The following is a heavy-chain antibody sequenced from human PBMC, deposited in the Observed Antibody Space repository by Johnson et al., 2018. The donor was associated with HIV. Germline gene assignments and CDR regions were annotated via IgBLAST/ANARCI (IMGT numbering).Heavy chain of an antibody. CDR1: GFTFSSYG. Sequence: QVQLVESGGGVVQPGGSLRLSCAASGFTFSSYGMHWVRQVPGNGLEWVTFIQYDGTNKYYADSVKGRFTISRDNSKNTLYLQMNSLRAEDTAVYFCARAYSYGYGDTDALDMWGQGTMVTVSS. CDR2: IQYDGTNK. D-gene: IGHD5-18*01. V-gene: IGHV3-30*02. J-gene: IGHJ3*02. CDR3: ARAYSYGYGDTDALDM.